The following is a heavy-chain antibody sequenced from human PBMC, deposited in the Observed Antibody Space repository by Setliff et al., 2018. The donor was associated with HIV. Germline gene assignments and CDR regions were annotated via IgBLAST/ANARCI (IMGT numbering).Heavy chain of an antibody. CDR3: ARDAYGGGGFDY. J-gene: IGHJ4*02. CDR2: IYYSGST. V-gene: IGHV4-31*03. Sequence: SETLSLTCTVSGGSISSGGYFWTWIRQHPGKGLEWIGYIYYSGSTFYNPSLKSRITILIDTSTNQFSLKVNSVTAADTALYYCARDAYGGGGFDYWGQGTLVTVSS. D-gene: IGHD3-10*01. CDR1: GGSISSGGYF.